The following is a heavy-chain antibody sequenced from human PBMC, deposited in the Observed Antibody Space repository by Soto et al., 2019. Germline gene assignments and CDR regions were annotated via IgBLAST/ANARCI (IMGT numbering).Heavy chain of an antibody. CDR3: ARDDYYYDSSGYRGAWFDP. CDR2: IYYSGST. V-gene: IGHV4-30-4*01. D-gene: IGHD3-22*01. CDR1: GGSISSGDYY. Sequence: SETLSLTCTVSGGSISSGDYYWSWIRQPPGKGLEWIGYIYYSGSTYYNPSLKSRVTISVDTSKNQFSLKLSSVTAADTAVYYCARDDYYYDSSGYRGAWFDPWGQGTLVTVSS. J-gene: IGHJ5*02.